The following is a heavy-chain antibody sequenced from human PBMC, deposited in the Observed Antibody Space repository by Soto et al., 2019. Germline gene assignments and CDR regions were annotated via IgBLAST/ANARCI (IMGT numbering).Heavy chain of an antibody. CDR1: GGTFSSYA. CDR3: ASNKPSRLRYFDWSHPLDY. D-gene: IGHD3-9*01. Sequence: QVQLVQSGAEVKKPGSSVKVSCKASGGTFSSYAISWVRQAPGQGLEWMGGIIPIFGTANYAQKFQGRVTITADESTSTAYMELSSLRSEDTAVYYCASNKPSRLRYFDWSHPLDYWGQGTLVTGSS. CDR2: IIPIFGTA. V-gene: IGHV1-69*01. J-gene: IGHJ4*02.